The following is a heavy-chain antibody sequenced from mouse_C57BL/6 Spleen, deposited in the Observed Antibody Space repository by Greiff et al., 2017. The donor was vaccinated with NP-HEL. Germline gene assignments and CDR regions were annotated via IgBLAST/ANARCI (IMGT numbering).Heavy chain of an antibody. J-gene: IGHJ1*03. CDR3: ARVTTVVAWYFDV. V-gene: IGHV1-53*01. CDR2: INPSDGGT. D-gene: IGHD1-1*01. CDR1: GYTFTSYW. Sequence: VQLQQPGTELVKPGASVKLSCKASGYTFTSYWMPWVKQRPGQGLEWIGNINPSDGGTNYNEKFKSKATLTVDKSSSTAYMQLSSLTTEDSAVYYCARVTTVVAWYFDVWGTGTTVTVSS.